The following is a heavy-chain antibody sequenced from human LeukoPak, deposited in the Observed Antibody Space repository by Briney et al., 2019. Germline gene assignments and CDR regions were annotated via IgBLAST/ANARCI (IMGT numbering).Heavy chain of an antibody. CDR3: ARAERGYSYGKLDY. V-gene: IGHV1-2*06. CDR1: GYTFTSYG. J-gene: IGHJ4*02. D-gene: IGHD5-18*01. CDR2: INPNSGGT. Sequence: ASVKVSCKASGYTFTSYGISWVRQAPGQGLEWMGRINPNSGGTNYEQKFQGRVTMTRDTSISTAYMELSSLRSDDTAVYYCARAERGYSYGKLDYWGQGTLVTVSS.